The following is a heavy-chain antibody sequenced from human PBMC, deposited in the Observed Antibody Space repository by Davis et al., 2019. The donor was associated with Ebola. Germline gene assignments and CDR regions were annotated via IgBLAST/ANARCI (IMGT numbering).Heavy chain of an antibody. D-gene: IGHD5-12*01. CDR3: ASSYSGYEPFYYYYGMDV. J-gene: IGHJ6*02. CDR2: INHSGST. CDR1: GGSFSGYY. Sequence: SETLSLTCAVYGGSFSGYYWSWIRQPPGKGLEWIGEINHSGSTNYNPSLKSRVTISVDTSKNQFSLKLSSVTAADTAVYYCASSYSGYEPFYYYYGMDVWGQGTTVTVSS. V-gene: IGHV4-34*01.